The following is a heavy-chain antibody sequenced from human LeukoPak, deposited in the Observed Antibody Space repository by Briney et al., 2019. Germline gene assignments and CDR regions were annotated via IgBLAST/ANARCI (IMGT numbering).Heavy chain of an antibody. Sequence: PGGSLRLSCAASGFTFSSYSMNWVRQAPGKGLEWVSYISSSSSAIFYADPVKGRFTISRDNAKNTLYLQMNSLRAEDTAVYYCARGPYYYDSSQGAFDIWGQGTMVTVSS. CDR1: GFTFSSYS. D-gene: IGHD3-22*01. CDR2: ISSSSSAI. CDR3: ARGPYYYDSSQGAFDI. J-gene: IGHJ3*02. V-gene: IGHV3-48*04.